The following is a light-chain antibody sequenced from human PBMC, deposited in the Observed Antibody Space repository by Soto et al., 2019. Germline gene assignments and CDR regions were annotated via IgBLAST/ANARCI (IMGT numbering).Light chain of an antibody. CDR1: QGISSY. V-gene: IGKV1-9*01. CDR3: QQYNSYPWT. Sequence: IQLTQSPSSLSASLGDRVTITCRASQGISSYLAWYQQKPGKAPELLIYAASSLESGVPSRFSGSGSGTEFTLTISSLQPDDFATYYCQQYNSYPWTFGQGTRWIS. J-gene: IGKJ1*01. CDR2: AAS.